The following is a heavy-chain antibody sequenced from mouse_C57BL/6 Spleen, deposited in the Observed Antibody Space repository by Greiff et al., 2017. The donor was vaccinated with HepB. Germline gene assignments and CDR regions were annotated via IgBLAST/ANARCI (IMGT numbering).Heavy chain of an antibody. CDR3: ARGGGGSSYNYYAMDY. Sequence: QVQLQQSGAELARPGASVKLSCKASGYTFTSYGISWVKQRTGQGLEWIGEIYPRSGNTYYNEKFKGKATLTADKSSSTAYMELRSLTSEYSAVYFCARGGGGSSYNYYAMDYWGQGTSVTVSS. V-gene: IGHV1-81*01. J-gene: IGHJ4*01. CDR2: IYPRSGNT. D-gene: IGHD1-1*01. CDR1: GYTFTSYG.